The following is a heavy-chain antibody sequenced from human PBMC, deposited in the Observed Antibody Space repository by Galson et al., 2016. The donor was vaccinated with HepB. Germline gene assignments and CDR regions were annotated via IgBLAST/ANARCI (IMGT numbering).Heavy chain of an antibody. CDR2: ISSASNYI. CDR3: QWEVRVWGNCRFDS. V-gene: IGHV3-21*01. J-gene: IGHJ4*02. D-gene: IGHD3-16*02. Sequence: SLRLSCAASGFTFSAYSMSWVRQAPGKGLEWIASISSASNYIYYAATVKGRVTVTSTDAGNSLSLQMHSLRAEDTDVYYCQWEVRVWGNCRFDSCGRGTLVSVSA. CDR1: GFTFSAYS.